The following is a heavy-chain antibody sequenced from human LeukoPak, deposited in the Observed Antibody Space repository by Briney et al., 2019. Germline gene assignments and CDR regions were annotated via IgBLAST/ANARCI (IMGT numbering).Heavy chain of an antibody. D-gene: IGHD4-17*01. CDR3: ARRMDDYGDFPDDY. CDR2: ISSSGSTL. J-gene: IGHJ4*02. V-gene: IGHV3-11*04. CDR1: GFTFSDYY. Sequence: PGGSLRLSCAASGFTFSDYYMSWIRQAPGKGLEWVSYISSSGSTLYYADSVKGRFTISRDNAKNSLYLQMNSLRAEDTAVYYCARRMDDYGDFPDDYWGQGTLVTVSS.